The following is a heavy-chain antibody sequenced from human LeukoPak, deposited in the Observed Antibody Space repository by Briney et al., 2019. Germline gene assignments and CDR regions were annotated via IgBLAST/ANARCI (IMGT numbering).Heavy chain of an antibody. V-gene: IGHV3-74*01. Sequence: GGSLRLSCAASGFIFGKSWMHWVRQAPGKGLVWVSRTDGSSTTYADSVTGRFSVSMDNAQNTLYLQMNSLRAEDTAVYYCARDDYNRLWGQGTLVTVSS. J-gene: IGHJ4*02. D-gene: IGHD1-14*01. CDR3: ARDDYNRL. CDR1: GFIFGKSW. CDR2: TDGSST.